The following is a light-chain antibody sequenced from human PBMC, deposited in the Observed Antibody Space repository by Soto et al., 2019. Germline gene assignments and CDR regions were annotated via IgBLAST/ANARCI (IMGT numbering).Light chain of an antibody. Sequence: DIQMTQFPSSPAASVGDSVTLPCPASQNISNYLNWYQQKPGKAPKLLIYAASSLQSGVPSRFSGSGSGADFTLTFSSLQPEDFATYYCQQSYSNPLTFGGGTKVDIK. CDR3: QQSYSNPLT. CDR2: AAS. V-gene: IGKV1-39*01. J-gene: IGKJ4*01. CDR1: QNISNY.